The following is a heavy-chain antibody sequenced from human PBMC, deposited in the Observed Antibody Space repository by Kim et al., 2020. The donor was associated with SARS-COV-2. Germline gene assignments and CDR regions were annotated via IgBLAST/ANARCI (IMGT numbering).Heavy chain of an antibody. D-gene: IGHD3-22*01. CDR3: ARGSNSGYYYGD. Sequence: NSNPSLKSRVTISVDTSKNQFSLKLSSVTAADTAVYYCARGSNSGYYYGDWGQGTLVTVSS. V-gene: IGHV4-59*09. J-gene: IGHJ4*02.